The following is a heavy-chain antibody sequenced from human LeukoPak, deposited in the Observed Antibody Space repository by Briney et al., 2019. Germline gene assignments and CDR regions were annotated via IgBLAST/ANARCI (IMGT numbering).Heavy chain of an antibody. D-gene: IGHD3/OR15-3a*01. CDR3: ARGGLYANIRYDY. CDR2: VYAGANA. V-gene: IGHV4-59*01. J-gene: IGHJ4*02. Sequence: SETLSLTCTVSGGSITNYYWTWIRQPPGKGLEWIGYVYAGANAEYSPFLRSRVTISVDTSKNQFSLNLKSATAADTAVYYCARGGLYANIRYDYWGQGALVAVSS. CDR1: GGSITNYY.